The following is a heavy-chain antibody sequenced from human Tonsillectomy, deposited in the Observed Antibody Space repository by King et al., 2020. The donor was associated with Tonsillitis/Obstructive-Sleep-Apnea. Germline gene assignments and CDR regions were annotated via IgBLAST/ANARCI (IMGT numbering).Heavy chain of an antibody. CDR3: ARAGIIVEDAFDI. D-gene: IGHD2-15*01. Sequence: VQLQQWGAGLLKPSETLSLTCAVYGGSLSGYYWSWIRQPPGKGLESIGEINHSGSSNYNPSLKSRVTISVDTSKNHLSLKLRSVTAADTAVYYCARAGIIVEDAFDIWGQGTMVTVSS. V-gene: IGHV4-34*01. CDR1: GGSLSGYY. CDR2: INHSGSS. J-gene: IGHJ3*02.